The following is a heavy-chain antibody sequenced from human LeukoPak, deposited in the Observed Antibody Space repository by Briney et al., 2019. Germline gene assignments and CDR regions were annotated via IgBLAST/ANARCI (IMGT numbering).Heavy chain of an antibody. CDR2: INHSGST. J-gene: IGHJ4*02. CDR3: ARFPPLHSSSGFDY. CDR1: GGSFSGYY. V-gene: IGHV4-34*01. D-gene: IGHD6-6*01. Sequence: PETLSLTCAVYGGSFSGYYWSWIRQPPGKGLEWIGEINHSGSTNYNPSLKSRVTISVDTSKNQFSLKLSSVTATDTAVYYCARFPPLHSSSGFDYWGQGTLVTVSS.